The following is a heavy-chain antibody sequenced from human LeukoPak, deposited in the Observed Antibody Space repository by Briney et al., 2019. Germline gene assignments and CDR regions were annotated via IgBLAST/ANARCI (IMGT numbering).Heavy chain of an antibody. CDR2: INPSGGST. CDR3: ARAGSSWYVRDYYYGMDV. Sequence: ASMKVSCKASGYTFTGYYMHWVRQAPGQGLEWMGIINPSGGSTSYAQKFQGRVTMTRDTSTSTVYMELSSLRSEDTAVYYCARAGSSWYVRDYYYGMDVWGQGTTVTVSS. D-gene: IGHD6-13*01. J-gene: IGHJ6*02. V-gene: IGHV1-46*01. CDR1: GYTFTGYY.